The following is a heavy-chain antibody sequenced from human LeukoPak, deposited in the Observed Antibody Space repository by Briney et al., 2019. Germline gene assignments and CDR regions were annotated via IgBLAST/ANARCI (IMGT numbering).Heavy chain of an antibody. CDR2: ISYDIYSK. CDR3: ARDAWSVRSYFDY. D-gene: IGHD2-8*01. J-gene: IGHJ4*02. V-gene: IGHV3-30*04. Sequence: GGSLRLSCAASGFTFTSSSMHWVRQAPGKGLGWVAVISYDIYSKYYADSVRGRFTISRDNSENTLYLQMNSLRGEDTAVYYCARDAWSVRSYFDYWGQGTLVTVSS. CDR1: GFTFTSSS.